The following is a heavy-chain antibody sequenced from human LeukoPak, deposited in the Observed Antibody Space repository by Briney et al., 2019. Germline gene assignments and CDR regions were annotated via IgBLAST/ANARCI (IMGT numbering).Heavy chain of an antibody. V-gene: IGHV3-23*01. CDR3: AKDGQGGLNYCDSSGLFYY. CDR1: GFTFSSYA. CDR2: ISGSGGST. D-gene: IGHD3-22*01. J-gene: IGHJ4*02. Sequence: GGSLRLSCAASGFTFSSYAMSWVRQAPGKGLEWVSAISGSGGSTYYADSVKGRFTISRDNSKNTLYLQMNSLRAEDTAVYYCAKDGQGGLNYCDSSGLFYYWGQGTLVTVSS.